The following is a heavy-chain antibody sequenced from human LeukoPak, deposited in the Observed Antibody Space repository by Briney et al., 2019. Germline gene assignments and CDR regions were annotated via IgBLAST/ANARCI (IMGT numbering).Heavy chain of an antibody. V-gene: IGHV3-23*01. CDR3: EKSYIQYRTLYGMDV. D-gene: IGHD4-11*01. J-gene: IGHJ6*02. CDR2: ISGSGGST. CDR1: GVTFRNYA. Sequence: PGGSLRLSCAASGVTFRNYAMRWVRQAPGKGLEWVSAISGSGGSTYYADSVKGRFTISRDNSKNTLYLQMNSLRAEDTAVYYCEKSYIQYRTLYGMDVWGQGTTVTVSS.